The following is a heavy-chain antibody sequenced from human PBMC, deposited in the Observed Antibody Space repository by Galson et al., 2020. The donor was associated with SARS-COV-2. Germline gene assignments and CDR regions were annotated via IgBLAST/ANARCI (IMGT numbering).Heavy chain of an antibody. V-gene: IGHV1-18*01. CDR3: ARVFWSGDYMDGMDV. CDR1: GYTFMNYG. Sequence: ASVKVSCKTSGYTFMNYGFSWVRQAPGQGLEWLGWISAYNGNTNYAQKFQGRVSMTTETSTKTAYMELRSLRSDDTAVYYCARVFWSGDYMDGMDVWGQGTTVTV. J-gene: IGHJ6*02. D-gene: IGHD3-10*01. CDR2: ISAYNGNT.